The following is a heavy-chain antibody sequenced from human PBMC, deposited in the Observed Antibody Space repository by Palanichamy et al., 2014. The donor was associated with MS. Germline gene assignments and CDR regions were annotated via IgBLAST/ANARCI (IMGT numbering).Heavy chain of an antibody. V-gene: IGHV4-59*08. J-gene: IGHJ4*02. CDR2: IYYSGST. D-gene: IGHD3-10*01. CDR1: GGSISSYY. CDR3: ARRGYYGSGIDY. Sequence: QVQLQESGPGLVKPSETLSLTCTVSGGSISSYYWSWIRQPPGKGLEWIGYIYYSGSTNYNPSLKSRVTISVDTSKNQFSLKLSSVTAADTAVYYCARRGYYGSGIDYWGQGTLVTVSS.